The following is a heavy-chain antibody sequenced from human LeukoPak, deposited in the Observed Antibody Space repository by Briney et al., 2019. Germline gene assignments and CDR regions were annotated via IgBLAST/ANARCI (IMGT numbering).Heavy chain of an antibody. CDR1: GGSISSYY. D-gene: IGHD6-19*01. CDR3: ARAPVTGSGIY. J-gene: IGHJ4*02. Sequence: SETLSLTCTVSGGSISSYYWNWIRQPPGKGLEWIGYISYSGSTNYNPSLKSRVTISVDTSKNQFSLNLSSVTEADTAVYYCARAPVTGSGIYWGQGTLVTVSS. CDR2: ISYSGST. V-gene: IGHV4-59*01.